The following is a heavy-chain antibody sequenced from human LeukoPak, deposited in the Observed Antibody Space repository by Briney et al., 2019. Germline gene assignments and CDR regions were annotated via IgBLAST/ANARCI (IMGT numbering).Heavy chain of an antibody. CDR3: ARANIAAPDY. D-gene: IGHD6-6*01. V-gene: IGHV4-59*01. CDR1: GGSISSYY. J-gene: IGHJ4*02. CDR2: IYYSGST. Sequence: SETLSLTCTVSGGSISSYYWSWIRQPPGKGLEWIGYIYYSGSTNYNPSLKSRVTISVDTSKNQFSLKLSSVTAADTAVHYCARANIAAPDYWGQGTLVTVSS.